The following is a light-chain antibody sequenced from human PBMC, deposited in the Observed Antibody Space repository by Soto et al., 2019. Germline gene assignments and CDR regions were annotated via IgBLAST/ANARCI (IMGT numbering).Light chain of an antibody. J-gene: IGKJ4*01. CDR2: GAT. Sequence: DIQMTQSPLSLSASVGDSVTISCRASRSIRAYLNWYQHKPGKAPNLLIYGATTLHSGVPSRFSGSGSGTDSSLTISSLQPEDFATYYCQQTFSVTPLTFGGGTKVEI. V-gene: IGKV1-39*01. CDR1: RSIRAY. CDR3: QQTFSVTPLT.